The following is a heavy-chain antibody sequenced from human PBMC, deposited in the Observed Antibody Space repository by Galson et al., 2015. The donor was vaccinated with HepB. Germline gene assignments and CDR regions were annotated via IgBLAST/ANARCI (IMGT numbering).Heavy chain of an antibody. Sequence: SLRLSCAASRFTFRSFGMHWVRQAPGKGLEWLAVIWYDGSEKYYRDSVKGRFTISKDTSKNTLYLQMDSLRVEDTAVYYCAKEALPDYGGVTGFHYWGQGTPVTVSS. D-gene: IGHD4-23*01. J-gene: IGHJ4*02. CDR1: RFTFRSFG. CDR2: IWYDGSEK. CDR3: AKEALPDYGGVTGFHY. V-gene: IGHV3-33*06.